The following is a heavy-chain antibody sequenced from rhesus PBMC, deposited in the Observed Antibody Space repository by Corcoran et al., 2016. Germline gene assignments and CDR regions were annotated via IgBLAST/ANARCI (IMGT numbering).Heavy chain of an antibody. CDR1: GFSISTTGTG. CDR3: ARVRGGSSSYFP. D-gene: IGHD6-43*01. V-gene: IGHV2-95*01. J-gene: IGHJ4*01. CDR2: IYWNDSK. Sequence: QVTLKESGPALVKPTQTLMLTCTFSGFSISTTGTGVGWIRQPPGKALEWLSSIYWNDSKYYITSLKSRLTISKDTSKNQVVLTMTNMDPVDTATYYCARVRGGSSSYFPWGQGVLVTVSS.